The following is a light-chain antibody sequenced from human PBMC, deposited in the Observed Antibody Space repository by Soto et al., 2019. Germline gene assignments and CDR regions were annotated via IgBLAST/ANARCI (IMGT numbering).Light chain of an antibody. Sequence: IQLTQSPSSLSASVGDRVTITCRASQDIAIYLAWYQQKPGEAPKLLIYAASTLKSGVPSRFSGSGSGTEFTLTISSLQPDDFATYYCQQYNSYWTFGQGTKVDIK. J-gene: IGKJ1*01. CDR3: QQYNSYWT. V-gene: IGKV1-9*01. CDR1: QDIAIY. CDR2: AAS.